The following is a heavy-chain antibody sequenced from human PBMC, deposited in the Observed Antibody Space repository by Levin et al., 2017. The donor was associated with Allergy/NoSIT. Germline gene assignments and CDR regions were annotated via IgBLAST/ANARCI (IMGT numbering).Heavy chain of an antibody. D-gene: IGHD1-1*01. V-gene: IGHV3-33*01. CDR3: ARESGTGRFDP. Sequence: GESLKISCVASGFTFSSYGMHWVRQAPGKGLEWVAVIWYDGSNKYYADSVKGRFTISRDNSKNTLYLQMNSLRAEDTAVYYCARESGTGRFDPWGQGTLVTVSS. CDR1: GFTFSSYG. J-gene: IGHJ5*02. CDR2: IWYDGSNK.